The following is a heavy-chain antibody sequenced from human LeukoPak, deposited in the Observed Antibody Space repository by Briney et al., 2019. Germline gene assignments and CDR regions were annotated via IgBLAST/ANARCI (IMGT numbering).Heavy chain of an antibody. CDR1: GGTFSSYA. CDR3: ARSMQLDHYYFDY. Sequence: ASVKVSCKASGGTFSSYAISWVRQAPGQGLEWMGGIIPIFGTANYAQKFQGRVTITADESTSTAYMELSSLRSEDTAVYYCARSMQLDHYYFDYWGQGTLVTVSS. CDR2: IIPIFGTA. V-gene: IGHV1-69*13. J-gene: IGHJ4*02. D-gene: IGHD6-6*01.